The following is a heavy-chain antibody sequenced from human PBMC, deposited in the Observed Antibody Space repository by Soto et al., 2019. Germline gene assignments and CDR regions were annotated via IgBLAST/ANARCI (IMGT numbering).Heavy chain of an antibody. V-gene: IGHV4-59*08. Sequence: SETLSLTCTVSGGSLSSYYWSWIRQPPGKGLEWIGYIYYSGSTNYNPSLKSRVTISVDTSKNQFSLKLSSLTAADTAVYYCARSNYYGWGSIPNWFAPWGQGTLVTVSS. CDR3: ARSNYYGWGSIPNWFAP. J-gene: IGHJ5*02. CDR2: IYYSGST. D-gene: IGHD3-10*01. CDR1: GGSLSSYY.